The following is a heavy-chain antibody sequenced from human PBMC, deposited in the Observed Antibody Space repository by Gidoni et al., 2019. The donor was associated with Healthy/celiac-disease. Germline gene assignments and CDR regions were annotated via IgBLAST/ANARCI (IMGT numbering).Heavy chain of an antibody. D-gene: IGHD4-17*01. CDR1: GYTFTSYG. J-gene: IGHJ6*03. CDR2: ISGYNGNT. V-gene: IGHV1-18*01. Sequence: QVQLVQSGAEVKKPGASVKVYCKASGYTFTSYGISWVRQAPVQGLEWMGWISGYNGNTNYAQNLQGRVTMTTDTSTSTAYIELRSLRSDDTAVYYCARCGSYYYYMDVWGKGTTVTISS. CDR3: ARCGSYYYYMDV.